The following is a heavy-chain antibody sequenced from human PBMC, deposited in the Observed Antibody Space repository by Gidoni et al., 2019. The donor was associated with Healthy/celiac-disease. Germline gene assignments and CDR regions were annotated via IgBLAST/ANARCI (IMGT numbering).Heavy chain of an antibody. D-gene: IGHD3-16*01. J-gene: IGHJ3*02. CDR2: ISSSSSYI. V-gene: IGHV3-21*01. CDR3: ARDLGGRRAFDI. Sequence: EVQLVESGGGLVKPGGSLRLSCAASGFTFSSYSMNWVRQAPGKGLAWVSSISSSSSYIYYADSVKGRFTISRDNAKNSLYLQMNSLRAEDTAVYYCARDLGGRRAFDIWGQGTMVTVSS. CDR1: GFTFSSYS.